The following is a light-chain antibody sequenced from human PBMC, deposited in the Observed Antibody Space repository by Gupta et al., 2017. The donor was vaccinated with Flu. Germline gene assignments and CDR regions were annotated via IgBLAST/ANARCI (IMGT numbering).Light chain of an antibody. Sequence: QSLLPQPPSSSGTPGQRVTISCSGSNSNIGRNTLSWYQQRPGAAPKLIIQNDNQRPSGVPVRFSGSKAGTSASLTISGLQSEDEGDFYCATWDDSRNGPVFGGGTRLTVL. CDR1: NSNIGRNT. V-gene: IGLV1-44*01. CDR2: NDN. J-gene: IGLJ3*02. CDR3: ATWDDSRNGPV.